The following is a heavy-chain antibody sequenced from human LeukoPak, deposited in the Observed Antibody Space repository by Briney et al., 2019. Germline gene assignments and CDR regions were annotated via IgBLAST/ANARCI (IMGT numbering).Heavy chain of an antibody. J-gene: IGHJ4*02. D-gene: IGHD6-19*01. CDR2: ISYDGSNK. V-gene: IGHV3-30*18. Sequence: GGSLRLSCAASGFTFSSYGMHWVRQAPGKGLEWVAVISYDGSNKYYADSVKGRFTISRDNSKNTLYLQMNSLRAEDTAVYYCAKDWSAILYSSGWALVYWGQGTLVTVSS. CDR3: AKDWSAILYSSGWALVY. CDR1: GFTFSSYG.